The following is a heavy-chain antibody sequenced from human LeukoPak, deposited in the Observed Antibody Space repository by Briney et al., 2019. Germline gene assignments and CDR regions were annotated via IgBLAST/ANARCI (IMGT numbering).Heavy chain of an antibody. CDR2: TYYRSKWYN. V-gene: IGHV6-1*01. J-gene: IGHJ4*02. D-gene: IGHD6-13*01. Sequence: KPSQTLSLTCAISGDSVSSNSAAWNWIRQSPSRGLEWLGRTYYRSKWYNDYAVSVKSRITINPDTSKNQFSLQLNSVTPEDTAVYYCARDQLNIAAAAPYYFDCWGQGTLVTVSS. CDR1: GDSVSSNSAA. CDR3: ARDQLNIAAAAPYYFDC.